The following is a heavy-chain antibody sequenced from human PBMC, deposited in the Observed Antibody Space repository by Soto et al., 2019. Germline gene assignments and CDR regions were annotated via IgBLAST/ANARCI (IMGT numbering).Heavy chain of an antibody. J-gene: IGHJ4*02. Sequence: SETLSLTCAVYGGSFSGYYWSWIRQPPGKGLEWIGEINHSGSTNYNPSLKSRVTISVDTSKNHFSLKLSSVTAADTAVYYCARRGASGATEPTNFDYWGQGT. CDR2: INHSGST. CDR3: ARRGASGATEPTNFDY. V-gene: IGHV4-34*01. D-gene: IGHD1-26*01. CDR1: GGSFSGYY.